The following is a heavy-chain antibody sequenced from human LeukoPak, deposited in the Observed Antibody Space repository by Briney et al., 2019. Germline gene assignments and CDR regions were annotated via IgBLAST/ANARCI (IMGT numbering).Heavy chain of an antibody. CDR2: IRSKPYGGTT. D-gene: IGHD3-10*01. J-gene: IGHJ4*02. Sequence: GGSLRLSCTASGFTFGDYALTWFRQAPGKGLEWVGFIRSKPYGGTTEYAASVKGRFTISRNDSKTIAYLQMSSLKTEDTAVYYCSRALRSTRWFGPHDYWGQGALVTVSS. CDR3: SRALRSTRWFGPHDY. CDR1: GFTFGDYA. V-gene: IGHV3-49*03.